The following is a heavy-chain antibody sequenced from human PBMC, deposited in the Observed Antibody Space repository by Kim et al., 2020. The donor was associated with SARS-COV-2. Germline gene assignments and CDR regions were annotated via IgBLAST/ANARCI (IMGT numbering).Heavy chain of an antibody. V-gene: IGHV3-11*06. J-gene: IGHJ6*02. CDR3: ARVIQAVAGGAYSYYGMDV. Sequence: RFSITRDNAKNPVYLQMNSLRVEDTAVYYCARVIQAVAGGAYSYYGMDVWGQGTTVTVSS. D-gene: IGHD6-19*01.